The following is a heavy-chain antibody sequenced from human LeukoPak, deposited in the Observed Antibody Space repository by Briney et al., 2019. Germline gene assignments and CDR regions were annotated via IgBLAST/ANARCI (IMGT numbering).Heavy chain of an antibody. CDR1: GFTFSDYY. CDR2: ISSSSSYT. J-gene: IGHJ4*02. D-gene: IGHD3-22*01. V-gene: IGHV3-11*03. Sequence: GGSLRLSCAASGFTFSDYYMSWIRQAPGKGLEWVSYISSSSSYTNYADSVKGRFTISRDNSKNTLYLQMNSLRAEDTAVYYCAKIAGPGRYYYDSSGDFDYWGQGTLVTVSS. CDR3: AKIAGPGRYYYDSSGDFDY.